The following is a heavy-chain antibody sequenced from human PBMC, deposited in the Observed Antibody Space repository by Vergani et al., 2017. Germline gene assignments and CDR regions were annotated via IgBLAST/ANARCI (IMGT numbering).Heavy chain of an antibody. CDR2: IYYSGST. J-gene: IGHJ5*02. Sequence: QVQLQESGPGLVKPSETLSLTCTVSGGSISSYYWSWIRHPPGKGLEWIGYIYYSGSTNYNPSLKSRVTRSVDTAKNPFSLKLSSVTAADTAVYYGAREVGYSYGEGWFDPWGQGTLVTVSS. CDR3: AREVGYSYGEGWFDP. CDR1: GGSISSYY. V-gene: IGHV4-59*01. D-gene: IGHD5-18*01.